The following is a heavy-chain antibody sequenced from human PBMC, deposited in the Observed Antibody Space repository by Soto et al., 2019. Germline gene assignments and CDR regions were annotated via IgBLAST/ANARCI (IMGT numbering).Heavy chain of an antibody. J-gene: IGHJ4*02. D-gene: IGHD4-17*01. CDR3: ARHPTVTEYYFDY. V-gene: IGHV4-34*01. Sequence: ETLSLTCAVYGGSFSGYYWSWIRQPPGKGLEWIGEINHSGSTNYNPSLKSRVTISVDTSKNQFSLKLSSVTAADTAVYYCARHPTVTEYYFDYWGQGTLVTVSS. CDR1: GGSFSGYY. CDR2: INHSGST.